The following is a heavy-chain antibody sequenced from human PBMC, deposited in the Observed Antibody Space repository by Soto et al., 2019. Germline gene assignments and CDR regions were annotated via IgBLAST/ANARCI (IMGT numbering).Heavy chain of an antibody. Sequence: QVQLQESGPGLVKPSQTLSLTCTVSGGSISSGGYYWSWIRQHPGKGLEWIGYIYYNGSTYYNPYRKSRVTRSVDTSKNQCSLKLSSVTAADTAVYYCARVDTSYGFYWGQGTMVTFSS. CDR1: GGSISSGGYY. D-gene: IGHD5-18*01. CDR3: ARVDTSYGFY. V-gene: IGHV4-31*03. J-gene: IGHJ4*02. CDR2: IYYNGST.